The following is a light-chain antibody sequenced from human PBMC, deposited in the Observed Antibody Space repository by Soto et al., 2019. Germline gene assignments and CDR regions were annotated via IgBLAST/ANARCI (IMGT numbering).Light chain of an antibody. Sequence: QSVLTQPASVAGTSGQSITISCTGTSSDVGGYDYVSWYQQPPDKAPKLLIYDVSNRPSGVSNRFSGSKSGNTASLTISGLQAEDEADYYCSSYTTTSTSLNVFGTGTKVTVL. CDR2: DVS. CDR1: SSDVGGYDY. CDR3: SSYTTTSTSLNV. V-gene: IGLV2-14*01. J-gene: IGLJ1*01.